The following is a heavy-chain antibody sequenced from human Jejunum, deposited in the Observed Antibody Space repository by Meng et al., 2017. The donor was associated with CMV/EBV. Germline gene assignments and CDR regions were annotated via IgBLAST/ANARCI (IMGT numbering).Heavy chain of an antibody. CDR2: ISSGAGII. D-gene: IGHD5-18*01. CDR1: GFTFSRYE. Sequence: ADSGFTFSRYEMNWVRQAPGKGLEWVSYISSGAGIINYADSVKGRFTISRDKSENSLYMQMNSLRAEDTAIYYCARSGYSSAFGYWGQGTLVTVSS. J-gene: IGHJ4*02. V-gene: IGHV3-48*03. CDR3: ARSGYSSAFGY.